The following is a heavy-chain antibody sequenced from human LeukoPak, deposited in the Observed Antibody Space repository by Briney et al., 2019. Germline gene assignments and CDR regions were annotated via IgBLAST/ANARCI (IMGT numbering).Heavy chain of an antibody. CDR3: ARDLGQWPYGMDV. D-gene: IGHD3-16*01. Sequence: SETLSLTCAVSGGSISSSNWWSWVRQPPGKGLEWIGEIYHSGSTNYNPSLRSRVTISVDKSKNQFSLKLSSVTAADTAVYSCARDLGQWPYGMDVWGKGTTVTVSS. CDR2: IYHSGST. CDR1: GGSISSSNW. J-gene: IGHJ6*04. V-gene: IGHV4-4*02.